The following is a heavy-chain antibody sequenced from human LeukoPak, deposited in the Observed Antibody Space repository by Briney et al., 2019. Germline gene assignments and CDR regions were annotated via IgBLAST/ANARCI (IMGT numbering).Heavy chain of an antibody. CDR2: ISGSGGST. V-gene: IGHV3-23*01. CDR1: GFTFSSYA. D-gene: IGHD4-17*01. Sequence: GGSLRLSCAASGFTFSSYAMSWVRQAPGKGLEWVSAISGSGGSTYYADSVKGRSTISRDNSKNTLYLQINSLRAEDTAVYYCAKSHYGDYEYFDYWGQGTLVTVSS. J-gene: IGHJ4*02. CDR3: AKSHYGDYEYFDY.